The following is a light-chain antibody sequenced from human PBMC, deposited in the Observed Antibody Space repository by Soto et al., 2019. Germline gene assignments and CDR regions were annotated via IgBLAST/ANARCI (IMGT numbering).Light chain of an antibody. CDR1: QSVSSSY. J-gene: IGKJ1*01. CDR3: QQYDNLSWT. Sequence: EIVLTQSPGTLSFSPGERATLTCRASQSVSSSYLAWFQQKPGQAPRLLIHGASSRVTGIPERFSGSGSGTDFTLTISRLEPEDFAVYFCQQYDNLSWTFGQGTKVDIK. V-gene: IGKV3-20*01. CDR2: GAS.